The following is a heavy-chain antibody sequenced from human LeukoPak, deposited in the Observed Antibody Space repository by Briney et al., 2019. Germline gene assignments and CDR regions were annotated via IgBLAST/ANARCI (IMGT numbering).Heavy chain of an antibody. V-gene: IGHV3-23*01. J-gene: IGHJ4*02. CDR1: GFAFGSYA. CDR2: IFGSGGSA. D-gene: IGHD2-15*01. CDR3: AKTTVGYSSGRFPGWPADY. Sequence: GGSLRLSCTASGFAFGSYAMYWVRQAPGKGLEWVSSIFGSGGSAHYADSVKGRFTISRDNSKNTVYLEMNSLGVEDTAVYYCAKTTVGYSSGRFPGWPADYWGQGTLVTVSS.